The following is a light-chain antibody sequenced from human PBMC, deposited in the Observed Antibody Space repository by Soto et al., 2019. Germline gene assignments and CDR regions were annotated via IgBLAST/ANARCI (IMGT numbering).Light chain of an antibody. CDR3: APLDDGLNGWV. CDR2: NNN. CDR1: SSNIGSNA. J-gene: IGLJ3*02. V-gene: IGLV1-44*01. Sequence: QSVVTQPHSSSGTPGQRGTISCSGRSSNIGSNAAHWYQQFPGMAPKVLNYNNNERPSVIPDRDSGSKSGTSASLAISGPMSEDEAAYYCAPLDDGLNGWVLGVGTTLTVL.